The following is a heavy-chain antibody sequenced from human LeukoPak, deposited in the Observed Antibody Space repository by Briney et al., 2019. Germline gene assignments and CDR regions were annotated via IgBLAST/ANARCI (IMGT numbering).Heavy chain of an antibody. Sequence: PSETLSLTCTVSGGSISSGSYYWGWIRQPPGKGLEWIGSIYYSGSTYYNPSLKSRVTISVDTSKNQFSLKLSSVTAADTAVYYCARQNVLLWFGEGWGQGTLVTVSS. CDR3: ARQNVLLWFGEG. CDR2: IYYSGST. V-gene: IGHV4-39*01. CDR1: GGSISSGSYY. D-gene: IGHD3-10*01. J-gene: IGHJ4*02.